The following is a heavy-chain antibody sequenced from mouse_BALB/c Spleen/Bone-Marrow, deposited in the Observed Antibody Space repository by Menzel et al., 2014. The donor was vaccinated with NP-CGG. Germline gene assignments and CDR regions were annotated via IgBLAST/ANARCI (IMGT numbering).Heavy chain of an antibody. J-gene: IGHJ3*01. CDR3: ARGGYDGRGFAY. Sequence: EVQVVESGPGLVKPSQSLSLTCSVTGYSITSGYYWNWIRQFPGNKLEWMGYISYDGSNNYNPSLKNQISITRDTSKNQFFLKLNSVTTEDTATYYCARGGYDGRGFAYWGQGTLVTVSA. CDR2: ISYDGSN. CDR1: GYSITSGYY. D-gene: IGHD2-14*01. V-gene: IGHV3-6*02.